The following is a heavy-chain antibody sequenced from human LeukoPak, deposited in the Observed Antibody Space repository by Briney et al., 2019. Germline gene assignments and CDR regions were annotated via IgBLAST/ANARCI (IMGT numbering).Heavy chain of an antibody. CDR3: ARTGPSGAYITIFGVVSLGDAFDI. V-gene: IGHV1-2*02. D-gene: IGHD3-3*01. Sequence: EASVKVSCKASGYTFTSYYMHWVRQAPGQGLEWMGWINPNSGGTKYAQKFQGRVTMTRDMSTSTVYMELSSLRSEDTAVYYCARTGPSGAYITIFGVVSLGDAFDIWGQGTMVTVSS. CDR2: INPNSGGT. J-gene: IGHJ3*02. CDR1: GYTFTSYY.